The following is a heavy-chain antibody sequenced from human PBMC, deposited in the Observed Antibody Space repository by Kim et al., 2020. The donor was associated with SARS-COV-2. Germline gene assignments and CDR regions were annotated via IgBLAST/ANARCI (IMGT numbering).Heavy chain of an antibody. CDR1: GGSISSSNW. CDR3: SRYIGRGGYYGMGV. Sequence: SETLSLTCAVSGGSISSSNWWSWVRQPPGKGLEWIGEIYHSGSTNYNPSLKSRVTIAVDKAKNQFSLKLSSVTAADTAVYHCSRYIGRGGYYGMGVWGQGTTVTVSS. J-gene: IGHJ6*02. D-gene: IGHD3-10*01. CDR2: IYHSGST. V-gene: IGHV4-4*02.